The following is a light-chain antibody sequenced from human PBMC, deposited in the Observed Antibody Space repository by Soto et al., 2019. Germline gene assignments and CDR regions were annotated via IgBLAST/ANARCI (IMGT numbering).Light chain of an antibody. Sequence: QSVLAQPASVSGSPGQSITISCTGTSSDVGSYNLVSWYQQHPGKAPKLMIYEGSKRPSGVSIRFSGSKSGNTASLTTSGLQAEDEADYYCCSYAGSSTSVFGTGTKVTVL. CDR2: EGS. CDR1: SSDVGSYNL. J-gene: IGLJ1*01. V-gene: IGLV2-23*01. CDR3: CSYAGSSTSV.